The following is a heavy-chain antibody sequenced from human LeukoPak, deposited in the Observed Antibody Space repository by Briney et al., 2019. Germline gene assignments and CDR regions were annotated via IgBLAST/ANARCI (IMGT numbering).Heavy chain of an antibody. D-gene: IGHD3-3*01. CDR3: ARVLRYYDFWSGYYTGTPDFDY. CDR1: GGTFSSYA. V-gene: IGHV1-69*04. Sequence: GASVKVSCKASGGTFSSYAISWVRQAPGQGLEWMGRIIPILGIANYAQKLQGRVTMTTDTSTSTAYMELRSLRSDDTAVYYCARVLRYYDFWSGYYTGTPDFDYWGQGTLVTVSS. CDR2: IIPILGIA. J-gene: IGHJ4*02.